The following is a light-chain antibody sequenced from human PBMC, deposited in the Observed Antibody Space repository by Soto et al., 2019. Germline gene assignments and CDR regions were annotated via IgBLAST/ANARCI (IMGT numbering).Light chain of an antibody. CDR2: AAS. CDR3: QQSYSTPQT. V-gene: IGKV1-39*01. CDR1: QSISSY. J-gene: IGKJ1*01. Sequence: DIQMTQSPSSLSASVGDRVTITCRASQSISSYLNWYQQKPGKAPKLLIYAASSLQSGVPSRFSGSGSGTDVTLTISSLHPEDFANYYCQQSYSTPQTFGQGTKVEIK.